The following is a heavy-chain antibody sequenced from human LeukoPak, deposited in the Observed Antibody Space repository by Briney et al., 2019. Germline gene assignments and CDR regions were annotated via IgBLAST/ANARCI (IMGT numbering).Heavy chain of an antibody. D-gene: IGHD3-22*01. CDR3: AELGITMMGGV. V-gene: IGHV3-48*03. CDR2: ISSSGSTI. Sequence: GGSLRLSCAASGFTFSSYEMNWVRQAPGKGLEWVSYISSSGSTIYYADSVKGRFTISRDNAKNSLYLQMNSLRAEDTAVYYGAELGITMMGGVWGKGTTVTISS. CDR1: GFTFSSYE. J-gene: IGHJ6*04.